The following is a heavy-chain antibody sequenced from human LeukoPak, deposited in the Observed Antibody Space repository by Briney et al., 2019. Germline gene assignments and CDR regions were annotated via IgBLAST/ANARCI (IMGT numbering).Heavy chain of an antibody. J-gene: IGHJ5*02. V-gene: IGHV3-30*02. CDR2: IRYDGSSK. CDR3: AKTYYDFWSGPWPFDP. Sequence: GGSLRLSCAASGFTSSSYGLHWVRQAPGKGLEWVAFIRYDGSSKYYADSVKGRFTISRDNSKNTLFLQMNCLRAEDTALYYCAKTYYDFWSGPWPFDPWGQGTLVTVSS. D-gene: IGHD3-3*01. CDR1: GFTSSSYG.